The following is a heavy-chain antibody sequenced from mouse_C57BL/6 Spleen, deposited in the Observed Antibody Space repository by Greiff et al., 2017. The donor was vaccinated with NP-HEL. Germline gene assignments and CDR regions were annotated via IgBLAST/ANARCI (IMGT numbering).Heavy chain of an antibody. CDR1: GYTFTSYW. J-gene: IGHJ1*03. CDR3: ARPCEGYYGEGYFDV. V-gene: IGHV1-50*01. Sequence: VQLQQSGAELVKPGASVKLSCKASGYTFTSYWMQWVKQRPGQGLEWIGEIDPSDSYTNYNQKFKGKATLTVDTSSSTAYMQLSSLTSEDSAVYYCARPCEGYYGEGYFDVWGKGTTVTVSS. CDR2: IDPSDSYT. D-gene: IGHD1-1*01.